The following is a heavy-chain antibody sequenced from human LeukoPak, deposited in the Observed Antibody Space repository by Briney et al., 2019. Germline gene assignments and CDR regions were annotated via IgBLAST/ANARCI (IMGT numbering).Heavy chain of an antibody. V-gene: IGHV4-59*01. CDR2: IYHSGST. Sequence: PSETLSLTCTVSGGSISSYYWSWIRQPPGKGLEWIGYIYHSGSTNYNPSPKSRVTISVDTSKNQFSLKLSSVTAADTAVYYCASYSGYDKTFDYWGQGTLVTVSS. J-gene: IGHJ4*02. CDR3: ASYSGYDKTFDY. D-gene: IGHD5-12*01. CDR1: GGSISSYY.